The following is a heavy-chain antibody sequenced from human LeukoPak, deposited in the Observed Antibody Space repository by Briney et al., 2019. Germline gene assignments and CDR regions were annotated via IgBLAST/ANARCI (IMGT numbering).Heavy chain of an antibody. D-gene: IGHD1-26*01. CDR2: IYYSGST. J-gene: IGHJ4*02. CDR1: GGSISSSSYY. V-gene: IGHV4-39*01. CDR3: AKLTPYSGSPLGDY. Sequence: SETLSLTCTVSGGSISSSSYYWGWIRQPPGKGLEWIGNIYYSGSTYYNPSLKSRVSISVDTSKNQFSLKLSSVTAADTAVYYCAKLTPYSGSPLGDYWGQGTLVTVSS.